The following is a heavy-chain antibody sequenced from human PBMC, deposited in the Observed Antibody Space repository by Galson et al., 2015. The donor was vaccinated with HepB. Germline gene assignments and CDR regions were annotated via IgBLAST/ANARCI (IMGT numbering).Heavy chain of an antibody. CDR2: INTNTGNP. CDR1: GYTFTSYA. D-gene: IGHD3-22*01. Sequence: SVKVSCKASGYTFTSYAMNWVRQAPGQGLEWMGWINTNTGNPTYAQGFTGRFVFSLDTSVSTAYLQISSLKAEDTAVYYCASIDSSGYYSQAFDIWGQGTMVTVSS. CDR3: ASIDSSGYYSQAFDI. V-gene: IGHV7-4-1*02. J-gene: IGHJ3*02.